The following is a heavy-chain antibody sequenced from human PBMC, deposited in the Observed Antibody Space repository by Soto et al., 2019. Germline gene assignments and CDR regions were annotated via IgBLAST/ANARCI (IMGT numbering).Heavy chain of an antibody. CDR3: AKGDLDTSMAMAFDY. CDR1: GFTFRSYG. J-gene: IGHJ4*02. Sequence: QVQLVESGGGVVQPGTSLRLSCAASGFTFRSYGLHWVRRAPGKGLEWVAVISYDGSNTFYTDSVKGRFTISRDNFKNTLYLQMDSLRTEDTAMYYCAKGDLDTSMAMAFDYWGQGTLVTVSS. CDR2: ISYDGSNT. D-gene: IGHD5-18*01. V-gene: IGHV3-30*18.